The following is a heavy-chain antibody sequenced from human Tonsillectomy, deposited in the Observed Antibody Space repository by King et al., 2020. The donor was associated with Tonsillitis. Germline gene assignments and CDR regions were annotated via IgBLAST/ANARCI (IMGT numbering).Heavy chain of an antibody. J-gene: IGHJ6*03. CDR3: ARGYYGSGSFSTFYYYYYM. CDR1: GGSFSGYY. D-gene: IGHD3-10*01. Sequence: VQLQQWGAGLLKPSETLSLTCAVYGGSFSGYYWSWIRQPPGKGLEWIGEINHSGSTNYNPSLKSRVTISVDTSKNQFSLKLSSVTAADTAVYNCARGYYGSGSFSTFYYYYYM. CDR2: INHSGST. V-gene: IGHV4-34*01.